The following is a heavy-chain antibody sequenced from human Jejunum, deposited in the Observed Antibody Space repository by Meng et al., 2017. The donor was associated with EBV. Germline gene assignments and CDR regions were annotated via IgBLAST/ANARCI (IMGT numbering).Heavy chain of an antibody. CDR2: ISTYRGDT. CDR1: GYSFSDYH. V-gene: IGHV1-18*01. Sequence: QAQLVQSGAEVQKPGASVKVSFDASGYSFSDYHINWVRQVPGQGLEWMRWISTYRGDTNYAQKFQVRVTMTTDTSTTTAYMELRSLRSDDTAVYYCARGGAVPSANTWDPWGQGTLVTVSS. D-gene: IGHD2-2*01. CDR3: ARGGAVPSANTWDP. J-gene: IGHJ5*02.